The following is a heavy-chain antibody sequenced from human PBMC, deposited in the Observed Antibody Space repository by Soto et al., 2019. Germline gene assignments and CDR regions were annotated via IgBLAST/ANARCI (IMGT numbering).Heavy chain of an antibody. Sequence: QVQLVQSGPEVKKPGASVKVSCKGSGYSFSNYGVTWVRQAPGQGLERLGWVSAYNRNTDYAQKFEDRATMTNDTSTNTAYLELRGLTPDDTAVYYCARERRWEPLLYWGQGTL. D-gene: IGHD1-26*01. CDR1: GYSFSNYG. V-gene: IGHV1-18*01. J-gene: IGHJ4*02. CDR3: ARERRWEPLLY. CDR2: VSAYNRNT.